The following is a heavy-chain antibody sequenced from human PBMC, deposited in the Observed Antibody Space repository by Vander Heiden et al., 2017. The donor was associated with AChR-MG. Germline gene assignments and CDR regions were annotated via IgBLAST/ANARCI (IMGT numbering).Heavy chain of an antibody. CDR1: GITFSTYA. V-gene: IGHV3-23*01. D-gene: IGHD3-22*01. J-gene: IGHJ3*02. CDR3: MIPYYPPGSRGFLGPDSFDI. CDR2: ISRDGERT. Sequence: EVQLLESGGGLVQPGGSLRLSCAASGITFSTYAINWVRQAPGEGPEWVSHISRDGERTYYADSVKGRFTISRDNSKDTVYLQLSTLRAEDTAVYYCMIPYYPPGSRGFLGPDSFDIWRQGTMVTVSS.